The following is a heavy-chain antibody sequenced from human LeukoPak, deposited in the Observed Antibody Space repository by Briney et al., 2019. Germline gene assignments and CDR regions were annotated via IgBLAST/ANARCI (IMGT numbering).Heavy chain of an antibody. J-gene: IGHJ6*03. CDR2: ISAYNGNT. Sequence: ASVKVSCKASGYTFTSYGISWVRQAPGQGLEWMGWISAYNGNTNYAQKLQGRVTMTTDTSTSTAYMELRSLRSDDTAVYYCARGVVYCTNGVCYTEYMDVWGKGTTVTVSS. D-gene: IGHD2-8*01. CDR3: ARGVVYCTNGVCYTEYMDV. CDR1: GYTFTSYG. V-gene: IGHV1-18*01.